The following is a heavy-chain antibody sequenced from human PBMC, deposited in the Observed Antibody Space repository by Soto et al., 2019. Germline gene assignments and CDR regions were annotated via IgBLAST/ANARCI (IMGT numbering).Heavy chain of an antibody. Sequence: QVQLVQSGAEVKKPGASVKVSCKASGYTFTSYGISWVRQAPGQGLEWMGWISAYNGNTNYAQKLQGRVTMTTDTPTSTAYMELRSLRSDDTAVYYCARDPPYYYDSSGYPPKYFQHWGQGTLVTVSS. CDR1: GYTFTSYG. V-gene: IGHV1-18*01. J-gene: IGHJ1*01. CDR3: ARDPPYYYDSSGYPPKYFQH. D-gene: IGHD3-22*01. CDR2: ISAYNGNT.